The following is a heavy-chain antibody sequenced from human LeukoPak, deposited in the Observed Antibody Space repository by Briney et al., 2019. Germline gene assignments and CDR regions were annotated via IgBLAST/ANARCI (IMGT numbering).Heavy chain of an antibody. CDR3: ARDKIAAAGLKLPDY. D-gene: IGHD6-13*01. J-gene: IGHJ4*02. V-gene: IGHV3-30-3*01. Sequence: GRSLRLSCAASGFTFSSYAMHWVRQAPGKGLEWVAVISYDGSNKYYADSVKGRFTISRDNSKNTLYLQMSSLRAEDTAVYYCARDKIAAAGLKLPDYWGQGTLVTVSS. CDR2: ISYDGSNK. CDR1: GFTFSSYA.